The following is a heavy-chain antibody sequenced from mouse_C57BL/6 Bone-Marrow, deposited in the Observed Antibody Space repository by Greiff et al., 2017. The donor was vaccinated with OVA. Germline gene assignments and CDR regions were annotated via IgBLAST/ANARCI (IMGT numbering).Heavy chain of an antibody. Sequence: EVQGVESGAELVRPGASVKLSCTASGFNIKDDYMHWVKQRPEQGLEWIGWIDPENGDTEYASKFQGKATITADKSSNTTYLQLSSLTSEDTAVYYCTTSMLLEAMDYWGQGTSVTVSS. D-gene: IGHD1-1*01. CDR3: TTSMLLEAMDY. CDR1: GFNIKDDY. CDR2: IDPENGDT. J-gene: IGHJ4*01. V-gene: IGHV14-4*01.